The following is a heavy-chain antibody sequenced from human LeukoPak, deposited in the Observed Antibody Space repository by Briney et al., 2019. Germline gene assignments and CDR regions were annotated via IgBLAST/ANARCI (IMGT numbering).Heavy chain of an antibody. CDR3: ARENVVVPAAPYGMDV. CDR1: GGSISSGDYY. V-gene: IGHV4-30-4*01. Sequence: SETLSLTCTVSGGSISSGDYYWSWIRQPPGKGLEWIVYIYYSGSTYYNPSLKSRVTISVDTSKNQFSLKLSSVTAADTAVYYCARENVVVPAAPYGMDVWGQGTTVTVSS. J-gene: IGHJ6*02. D-gene: IGHD2-2*01. CDR2: IYYSGST.